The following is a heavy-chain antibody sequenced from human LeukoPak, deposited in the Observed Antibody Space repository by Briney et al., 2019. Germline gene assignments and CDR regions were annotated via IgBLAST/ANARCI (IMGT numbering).Heavy chain of an antibody. CDR1: GFTFDDYG. V-gene: IGHV3-20*04. J-gene: IGHJ6*03. Sequence: VGSLRLSCAASGFTFDDYGMSWVRQAPGKGLEWVSGINWNGGSTGYADSVKGRFTISRDNAKNSVYLQMNSLRAEDTALYYCARDGGIGSGYYYYMDVWGKGTTVTVSS. CDR2: INWNGGST. CDR3: ARDGGIGSGYYYYMDV. D-gene: IGHD3-16*01.